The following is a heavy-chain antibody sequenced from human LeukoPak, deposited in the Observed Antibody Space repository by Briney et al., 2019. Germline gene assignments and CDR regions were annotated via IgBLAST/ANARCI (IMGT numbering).Heavy chain of an antibody. CDR3: ARGLVTAMVDFDY. CDR2: INPSGGST. Sequence: ASVKVSCKASGGTFSSYAISWARQAPGQGLEWMGIINPSGGSTSYAQKFQGRVTMTRDTSTSTVYMELSSLRSEDTAVYYCARGLVTAMVDFDYWGQGTLVTVSS. CDR1: GGTFSSYA. D-gene: IGHD5-18*01. V-gene: IGHV1-46*01. J-gene: IGHJ4*02.